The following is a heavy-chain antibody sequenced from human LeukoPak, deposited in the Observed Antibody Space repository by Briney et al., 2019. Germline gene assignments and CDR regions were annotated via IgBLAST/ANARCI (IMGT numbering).Heavy chain of an antibody. J-gene: IGHJ4*02. Sequence: ASVRVSCKASGYTFTGYYVHWVRQAPGQGLEWMGWMNPKSGGTNYAQKFEARVTMNRDTSISTAYMELSRLRFDDTAVYYCARSPDILTGEKFDYWGQGTLVTVSS. V-gene: IGHV1-2*02. CDR2: MNPKSGGT. D-gene: IGHD3-9*01. CDR1: GYTFTGYY. CDR3: ARSPDILTGEKFDY.